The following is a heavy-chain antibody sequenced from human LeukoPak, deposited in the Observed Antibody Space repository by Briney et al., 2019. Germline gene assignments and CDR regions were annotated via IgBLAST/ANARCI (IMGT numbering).Heavy chain of an antibody. J-gene: IGHJ4*02. CDR2: ISGSGGST. Sequence: GGSLRLSCAASRFTFSSYAMSWVRQAPGKGLEWVSAISGSGGSTYYADSVKGRFTISRDNSKNTLYLQMNSLRAEDTAVYYCAKDWVLRYFDWLLSFDYWGQGTLVTVSS. V-gene: IGHV3-23*01. CDR3: AKDWVLRYFDWLLSFDY. CDR1: RFTFSSYA. D-gene: IGHD3-9*01.